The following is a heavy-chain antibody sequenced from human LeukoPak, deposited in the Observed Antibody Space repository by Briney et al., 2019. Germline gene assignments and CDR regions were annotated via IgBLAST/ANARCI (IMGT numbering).Heavy chain of an antibody. Sequence: PGGSLTLSCAASGLTFSNNAMGWARQAQGKGLEWVSSNRGSGGNTYYADSVKRRFTISRDNSKDTLYLQMNGLRGEDTAVYYCAKEPQYSSSRSFEYWGERPVVTV. CDR2: NRGSGGNT. V-gene: IGHV3-23*01. CDR3: AKEPQYSSSRSFEY. D-gene: IGHD6-13*01. J-gene: IGHJ4*02. CDR1: GLTFSNNA.